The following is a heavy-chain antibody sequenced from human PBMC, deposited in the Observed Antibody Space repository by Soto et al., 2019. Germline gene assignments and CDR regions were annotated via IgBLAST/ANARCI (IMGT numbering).Heavy chain of an antibody. CDR2: VHYSGST. V-gene: IGHV4-59*01. D-gene: IGHD3-22*01. Sequence: SETLSLTCSVSGGSISSYYWTWIRQPPGKGLEWIGYVHYSGSTNYNPSLKSRVTISVDTSKNQFSLKLSSVTAADTAVYYCARRYHDSSGSYADSWGQGTLVTVSS. CDR3: ARRYHDSSGSYADS. J-gene: IGHJ1*01. CDR1: GGSISSYY.